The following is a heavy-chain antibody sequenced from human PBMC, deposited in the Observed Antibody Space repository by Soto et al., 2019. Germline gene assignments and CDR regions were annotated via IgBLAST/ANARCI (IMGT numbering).Heavy chain of an antibody. J-gene: IGHJ1*01. CDR3: AREGPFARYCTGGSCYSAEYFRH. Sequence: GGSLRLSCAASGFTFYSYGMHWVRQAPGKGLEWVAVIWYDGSNKYYADSVKGRFTISRDNSKNTLYLQMNSLRAEDTAVYYCAREGPFARYCTGGSCYSAEYFRHWGQGTLVTVSS. V-gene: IGHV3-33*01. D-gene: IGHD2-15*01. CDR2: IWYDGSNK. CDR1: GFTFYSYG.